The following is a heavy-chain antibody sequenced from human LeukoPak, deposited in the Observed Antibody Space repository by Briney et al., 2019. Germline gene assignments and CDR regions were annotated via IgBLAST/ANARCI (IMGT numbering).Heavy chain of an antibody. J-gene: IGHJ5*02. Sequence: SETLSLTCTASGGSVSSGSYYWSWIRQPPGKGLEWIGYIYYSGSTNYNPSLKSRVTISVDTSKNQFSLKLSSVTAADTAVYYCARGQIVVVPAATFDPWGQGTLVTVSS. CDR1: GGSVSSGSYY. V-gene: IGHV4-61*01. CDR2: IYYSGST. CDR3: ARGQIVVVPAATFDP. D-gene: IGHD2-2*01.